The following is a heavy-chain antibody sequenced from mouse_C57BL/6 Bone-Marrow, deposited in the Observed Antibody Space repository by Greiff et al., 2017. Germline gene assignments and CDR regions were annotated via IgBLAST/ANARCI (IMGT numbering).Heavy chain of an antibody. V-gene: IGHV1-82*01. CDR3: ARGDGNYAY. CDR2: IYPGDGDT. J-gene: IGHJ3*01. CDR1: GYAFSSSW. D-gene: IGHD2-1*01. Sequence: VKLMESGPELVKPGASVKISCKASGYAFSSSWMNWVKQRPGKGLEWIGRIYPGDGDTNYNGKFKGKATLTADKSSSTAYMQLSSLTSEDSAVYFCARGDGNYAYWGQGTLVTVSA.